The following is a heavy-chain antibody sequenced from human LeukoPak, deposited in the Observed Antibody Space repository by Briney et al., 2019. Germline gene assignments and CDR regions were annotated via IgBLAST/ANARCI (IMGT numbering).Heavy chain of an antibody. D-gene: IGHD2-21*02. CDR1: GGSISRYY. J-gene: IGHJ4*02. Sequence: SETLSLTCTVSGGSISRYYWSWIRQPVGKGLEWIGRIYTSGSTNYNPSLKSRVTMSVDTSKNQFSLKLTSVTAADTAVYYCARDPGDYPPYYFDYWGQGTLVTVSS. CDR3: ARDPGDYPPYYFDY. V-gene: IGHV4-4*07. CDR2: IYTSGST.